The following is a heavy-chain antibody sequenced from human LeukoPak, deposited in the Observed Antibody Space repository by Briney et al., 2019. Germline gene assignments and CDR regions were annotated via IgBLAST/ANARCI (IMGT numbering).Heavy chain of an antibody. J-gene: IGHJ4*02. CDR1: GFSFSSSS. CDR3: AAVCGSGYYYYFDY. Sequence: GTSVKVSCKASGFSFSSSSMQWVRQTRGQRLEWIGWIAVGSGNTNYAQKFQGRVTITRDMSTSTAYMELSSLRSEDTALYYCAAVCGSGYYYYFDYWGQGSLVTVSS. V-gene: IGHV1-58*02. CDR2: IAVGSGNT. D-gene: IGHD3-22*01.